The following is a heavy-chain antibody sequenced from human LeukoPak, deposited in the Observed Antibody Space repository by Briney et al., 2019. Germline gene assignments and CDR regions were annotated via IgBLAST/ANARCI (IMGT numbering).Heavy chain of an antibody. V-gene: IGHV3-23*01. Sequence: VGSLRLSCAASVFTFSSYAMSWVRQAPWKGLEWVSPISGSGGSTYSADAVKGRFSMSRENSKRTLYLQMNSLRAEDTAVYYCAKLSYCGGDCYSYPDYWGQGTLVTVSS. D-gene: IGHD2-21*02. CDR2: ISGSGGST. CDR1: VFTFSSYA. CDR3: AKLSYCGGDCYSYPDY. J-gene: IGHJ4*02.